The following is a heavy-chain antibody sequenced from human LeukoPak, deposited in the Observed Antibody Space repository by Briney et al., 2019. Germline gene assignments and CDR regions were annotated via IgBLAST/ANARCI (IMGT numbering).Heavy chain of an antibody. Sequence: PSETLSLTCTVSGASISNYYWSWIRQPPGKGLEWIGYISYSGSTNYNPSLRSRVTISVDTSKNQFSLKLSSVTAADTAVYYCARVTRPRRSGYFEEAYYYYGMDVWGQGTTVTVSS. D-gene: IGHD3-22*01. CDR1: GASISNYY. CDR3: ARVTRPRRSGYFEEAYYYYGMDV. CDR2: ISYSGST. J-gene: IGHJ6*02. V-gene: IGHV4-59*12.